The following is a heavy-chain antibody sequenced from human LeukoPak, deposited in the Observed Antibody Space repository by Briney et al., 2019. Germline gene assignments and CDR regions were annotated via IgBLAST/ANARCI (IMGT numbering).Heavy chain of an antibody. J-gene: IGHJ6*03. V-gene: IGHV4-34*01. Sequence: PSETLSLTCAVYGGSFSGYYWSWIRQPPGKGLEWIGEINHSGSTNYNPSLKSRVTISVDTSKNQFSLKLSSVTAADTAVYYCASSRYGSGSYYYYMDVWGKGTTVTISS. D-gene: IGHD3-10*01. CDR3: ASSRYGSGSYYYYMDV. CDR1: GGSFSGYY. CDR2: INHSGST.